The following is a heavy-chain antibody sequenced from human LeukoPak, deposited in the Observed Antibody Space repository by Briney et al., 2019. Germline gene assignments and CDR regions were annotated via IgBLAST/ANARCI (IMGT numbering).Heavy chain of an antibody. J-gene: IGHJ4*02. V-gene: IGHV4-59*02. CDR3: ARGLVDYELPKGYIDY. CDR1: GGSVSDYY. D-gene: IGHD3-22*01. Sequence: SETLSLTCTISGGSVSDYYWSWIRQSPGKGLEWIGTISYSQSAYYNTSLRSRVTISVDTSRSQFSLKLRSVTAADTAVYFCARGLVDYELPKGYIDYWGQGTLVTVSS. CDR2: ISYSQSA.